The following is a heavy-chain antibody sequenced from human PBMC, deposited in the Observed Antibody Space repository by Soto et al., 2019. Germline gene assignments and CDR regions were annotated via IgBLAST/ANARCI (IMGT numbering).Heavy chain of an antibody. Sequence: EVQLVESGGGLVQPGGSLRLSCAASGFIFNTYGMTWVRQAPGKGLEWLSYISGSGNTIYYEDSVKGRFTISRDNARNSLYLQMNSLRAEDSAVYYCAGAEGLWGSGWTEWGQGTLVTVSS. CDR1: GFIFNTYG. CDR2: ISGSGNTI. D-gene: IGHD6-19*01. J-gene: IGHJ4*02. V-gene: IGHV3-48*01. CDR3: AGAEGLWGSGWTE.